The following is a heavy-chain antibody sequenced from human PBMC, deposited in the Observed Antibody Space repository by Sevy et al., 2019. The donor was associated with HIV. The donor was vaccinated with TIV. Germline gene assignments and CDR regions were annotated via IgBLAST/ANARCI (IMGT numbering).Heavy chain of an antibody. D-gene: IGHD3-3*01. J-gene: IGHJ5*02. Sequence: GGSLRLSCAASGFTFSSYWMSWVRQAPGKGLEWVANIKQDGSEKYYVDSVKGRFTSSRDNAKKSLYLQMNSLRAEDTAVYYCASVKEPCHVLRVLEWFRTPQWFDPWGQGTLFTVSA. CDR2: IKQDGSEK. CDR1: GFTFSSYW. V-gene: IGHV3-7*01. CDR3: ASVKEPCHVLRVLEWFRTPQWFDP.